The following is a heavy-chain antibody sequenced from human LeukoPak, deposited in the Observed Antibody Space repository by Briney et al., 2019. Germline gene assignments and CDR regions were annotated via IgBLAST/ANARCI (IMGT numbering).Heavy chain of an antibody. CDR1: GYTFTSYY. D-gene: IGHD3-22*01. V-gene: IGHV1-46*01. Sequence: GASVKVSCKASGYTFTSYYMHWVRQAPGQGLEWMGIINSSGGSTSYAQKFQGRVTMTRDTSTSTVYMELSSLRSEDTAVYYCARCHYDSSGYYQFDYWGQGTLVTVSS. CDR2: INSSGGST. J-gene: IGHJ4*02. CDR3: ARCHYDSSGYYQFDY.